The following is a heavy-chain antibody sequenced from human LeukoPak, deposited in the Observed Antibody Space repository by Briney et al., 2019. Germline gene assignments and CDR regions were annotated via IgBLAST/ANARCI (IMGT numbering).Heavy chain of an antibody. CDR3: ARAGREWDHGY. Sequence: SETLSLTCTVSGYSISSGYYWGWIRQPPGKGLEWIGSIYHSGSTYYNPSLKSRVTISVDTSKNQFSLKLSSVTAADTAVYYCARAGREWDHGYWGQGTLVTVSS. D-gene: IGHD1-26*01. CDR1: GYSISSGYY. CDR2: IYHSGST. V-gene: IGHV4-38-2*02. J-gene: IGHJ4*02.